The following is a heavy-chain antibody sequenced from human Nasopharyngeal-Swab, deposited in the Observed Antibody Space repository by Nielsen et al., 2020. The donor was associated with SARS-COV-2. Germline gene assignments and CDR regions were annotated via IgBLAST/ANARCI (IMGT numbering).Heavy chain of an antibody. CDR1: GFTFSSYW. V-gene: IGHV3-7*01. D-gene: IGHD1-7*01. CDR3: ARDPIPNWNYGRTDFDY. Sequence: VGSLSLSCAASGFTFSSYWMSWVLQAPGKGLEWVANIKQDGSEKYYVDSVKGRFTISRDNAKNSLYLQMNSLRAEDTAVYYCARDPIPNWNYGRTDFDYWGQGTLVTVSS. CDR2: IKQDGSEK. J-gene: IGHJ4*02.